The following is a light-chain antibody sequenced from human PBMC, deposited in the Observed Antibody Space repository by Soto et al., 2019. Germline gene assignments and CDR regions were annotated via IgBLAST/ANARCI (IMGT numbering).Light chain of an antibody. V-gene: IGLV2-14*01. CDR2: EVS. CDR1: SSDVGGYNY. CDR3: SSDTSSSSYV. Sequence: QSALTQPASVSESPGQSITISCTGTSSDVGGYNYVSWYQQHPGKAPKLMIYEVSNRPSGVSNRFTGSKSGHTAYLTISGLQDEDEADYYCSSDTSSSSYVFGTGPKLTVL. J-gene: IGLJ1*01.